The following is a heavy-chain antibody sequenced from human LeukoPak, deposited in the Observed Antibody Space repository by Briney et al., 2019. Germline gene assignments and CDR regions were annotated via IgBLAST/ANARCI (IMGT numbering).Heavy chain of an antibody. CDR1: GFNFSIYA. CDR3: AKGGGSSWFDP. J-gene: IGHJ5*02. CDR2: ITPSGENA. D-gene: IGHD3-10*01. V-gene: IGHV3-23*01. Sequence: SGGSLRLSCAASGFNFSIYAMSWVRQAPGKGVEWVSAITPSGENAYYADSVKGRFTFSRDNAKNTLYLQMSSLRAEDTALYYCAKGGGSSWFDPWGQGTLVTVSS.